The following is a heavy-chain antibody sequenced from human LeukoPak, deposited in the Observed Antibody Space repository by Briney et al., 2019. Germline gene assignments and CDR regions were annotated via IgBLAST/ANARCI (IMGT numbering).Heavy chain of an antibody. V-gene: IGHV3-21*01. J-gene: IGHJ4*02. CDR1: GFTFSSYS. CDR3: ARVEGYLTGYHYFDY. CDR2: ISSSSSYI. D-gene: IGHD3-9*01. Sequence: GGSLRLSCAASGFTFSSYSMNWVRQAPGKGLEWVSSISSSSSYIYYADSVKGRFTISRDNAKNSLYLQMNSLRAEDTAVYYCARVEGYLTGYHYFDYWGQGTLVTVSS.